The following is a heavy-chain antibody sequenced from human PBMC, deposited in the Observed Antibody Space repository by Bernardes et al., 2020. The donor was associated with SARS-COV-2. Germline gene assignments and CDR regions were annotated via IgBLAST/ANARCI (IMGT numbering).Heavy chain of an antibody. CDR3: ARDFGAASGTLYYFDY. CDR1: GYTFTGYY. V-gene: IGHV1-2*04. CDR2: INPNSGGT. Sequence: ASMKVSCKASGYTFTGYYMHWVRQAPGQGLEWMGWINPNSGGTNYAQKFQGWVTMTRDTSISTAYMELSRLRSDDTAVYYCARDFGAASGTLYYFDYWAREPWSPSPQ. J-gene: IGHJ4*02. D-gene: IGHD1-1*01.